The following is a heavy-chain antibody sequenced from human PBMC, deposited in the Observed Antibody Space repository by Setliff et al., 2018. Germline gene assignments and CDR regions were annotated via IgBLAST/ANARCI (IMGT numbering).Heavy chain of an antibody. Sequence: ASVQVSCKASGSTFTGHYIHWVRQAPGQGLEWLGWINPRTGVTNYARKFQGRVTMTRDTSITTVYMDLGRLRSDDTAVYYCARGTDYHGSGSYWAKDVWGEGTTVTVSS. CDR3: ARGTDYHGSGSYWAKDV. CDR1: GSTFTGHY. V-gene: IGHV1-2*02. D-gene: IGHD3-10*01. CDR2: INPRTGVT. J-gene: IGHJ6*04.